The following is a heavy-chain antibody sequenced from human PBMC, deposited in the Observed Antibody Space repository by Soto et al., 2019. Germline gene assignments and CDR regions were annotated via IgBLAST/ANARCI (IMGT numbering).Heavy chain of an antibody. CDR3: ARHAEYSSSWAELYI. D-gene: IGHD6-13*01. CDR2: IYYSGST. J-gene: IGHJ3*02. Sequence: SETLSLTCTVSGGSISSYYWSWIRQPPGKGLEWIGYIYYSGSTNYNPSLKSRVTISVDTSKNQFSLKLSSVTAADTAVYYCARHAEYSSSWAELYIWGQGTMVTVSS. CDR1: GGSISSYY. V-gene: IGHV4-59*08.